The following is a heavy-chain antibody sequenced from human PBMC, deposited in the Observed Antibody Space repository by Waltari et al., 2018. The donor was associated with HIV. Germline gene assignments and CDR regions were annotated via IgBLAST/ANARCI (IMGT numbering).Heavy chain of an antibody. V-gene: IGHV6-1*01. CDR1: GESVSSNSAA. CDR2: TYFRSKWYI. Sequence: QVQLQQSGPGLVKPSQTLSLTCAIPGESVSSNSAAWTWTRQSPRRGLEWLGRTYFRSKWYIDYAVSVKSRITINPDTSKNHFSLQLNSVTPEDTAVYFCARGWDYDFWSGLEGGKFDPWGLGTLVTVSS. J-gene: IGHJ5*02. D-gene: IGHD3-3*01. CDR3: ARGWDYDFWSGLEGGKFDP.